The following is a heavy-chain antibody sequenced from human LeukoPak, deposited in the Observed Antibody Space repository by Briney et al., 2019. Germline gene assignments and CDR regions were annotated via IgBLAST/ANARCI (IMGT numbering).Heavy chain of an antibody. J-gene: IGHJ4*02. CDR2: INTNTGNP. V-gene: IGHV7-4-1*02. D-gene: IGHD3-3*01. CDR1: GYTFTSYA. Sequence: AASVKVSCKASGYTFTSYAMNWVRQAPGQGLEWMGWINTNTGNPTYAQGFTGRFVFSLDTSVSTAYLQISSLKAEDTAVYYCARDLVFLESVKRGGYFDYWGQGTLVTVSS. CDR3: ARDLVFLESVKRGGYFDY.